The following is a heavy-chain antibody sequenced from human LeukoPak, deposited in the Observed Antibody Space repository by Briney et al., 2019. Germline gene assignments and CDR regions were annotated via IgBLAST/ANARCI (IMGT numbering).Heavy chain of an antibody. CDR3: AREVRMSMGIEY. J-gene: IGHJ4*02. D-gene: IGHD4/OR15-4a*01. V-gene: IGHV4-34*01. CDR2: INHGGST. Sequence: SETLSLTCAVYGGSLSGYYWSWIRQSPGKGLEWIGEINHGGSTNYNPSLKSRVTMSVDTSKNHFSLKLSSVTAADTAVYFCAREVRMSMGIEYWGQGTLVTVSS. CDR1: GGSLSGYY.